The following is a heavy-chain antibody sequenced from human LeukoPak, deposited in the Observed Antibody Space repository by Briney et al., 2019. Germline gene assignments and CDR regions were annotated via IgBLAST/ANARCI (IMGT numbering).Heavy chain of an antibody. CDR1: GFTFSSYA. D-gene: IGHD5-18*01. Sequence: PGGSLRLSCAASGFTFSSYAMSWVRQAPGKGLEWVSAISGSGGSTYYADSVKGRFTISRDNSKNTLYLQMNSLRAEDTAVYYCARKAQGGYSYGHFDYWGQGTLVTVSS. CDR2: ISGSGGST. V-gene: IGHV3-23*01. CDR3: ARKAQGGYSYGHFDY. J-gene: IGHJ4*02.